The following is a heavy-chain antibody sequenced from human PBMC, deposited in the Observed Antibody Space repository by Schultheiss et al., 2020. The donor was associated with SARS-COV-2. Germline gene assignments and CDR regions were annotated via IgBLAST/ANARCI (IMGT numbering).Heavy chain of an antibody. J-gene: IGHJ4*02. CDR3: ARDSLIFGGDYFDY. Sequence: GESLKISCEVSGITFSSTWMSWVRQAPGKRLEWVANIKQDGSEKHYVDYVKGRFTISRDNSKNTLYLQMNSLRAEDTAVYYCARDSLIFGGDYFDYWGQGTLVTVSS. CDR2: IKQDGSEK. V-gene: IGHV3-7*01. D-gene: IGHD3-3*01. CDR1: GITFSSTW.